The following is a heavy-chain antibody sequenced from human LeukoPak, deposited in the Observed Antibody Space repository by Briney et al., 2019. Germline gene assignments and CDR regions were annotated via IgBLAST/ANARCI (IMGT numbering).Heavy chain of an antibody. CDR2: IYHSGST. CDR1: GYSISSGYY. CDR3: ARHTDTAMVPNWFDP. Sequence: SETLSLTCAVSGYSISSGYYWGWIRQPPGKGLEWIGSIYHSGSTYYNPSLKSRVTISVDTSKNQFSLKLSSVTAADTAVYYCARHTDTAMVPNWFDPWGQGTLVTVSS. D-gene: IGHD5-18*01. V-gene: IGHV4-38-2*01. J-gene: IGHJ5*02.